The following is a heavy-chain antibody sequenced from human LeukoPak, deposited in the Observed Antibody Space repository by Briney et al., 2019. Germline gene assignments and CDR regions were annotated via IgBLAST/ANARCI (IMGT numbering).Heavy chain of an antibody. J-gene: IGHJ4*02. CDR1: GGSITSGYYY. V-gene: IGHV4-30-4*01. Sequence: SETLSLTCTVSGGSITSGYYYWSWIRQSPGKGLEWIGYIYYSGSTYYNPPLETRITMSVDTSKNQFSLKLGPVTAADTAVYYCARTEGSGIYFDYWGQGTLVTVSS. CDR2: IYYSGST. D-gene: IGHD3-10*01. CDR3: ARTEGSGIYFDY.